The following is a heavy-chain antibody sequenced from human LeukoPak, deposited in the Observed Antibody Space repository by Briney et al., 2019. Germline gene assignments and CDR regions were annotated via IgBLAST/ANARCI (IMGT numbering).Heavy chain of an antibody. CDR1: GFTFSSYA. CDR3: ARGRFSYDNTGYSSFYY. CDR2: ISSSSSTI. V-gene: IGHV3-48*04. D-gene: IGHD3-22*01. Sequence: GGSLRLSCAASGFTFSSYAMSWVRQAPGKGLEWVSYISSSSSTIYYADSVKGRFTISRDNAKNSLYLQMNSLRAEDTAVYYCARGRFSYDNTGYSSFYYWGQGTLVTVSS. J-gene: IGHJ4*02.